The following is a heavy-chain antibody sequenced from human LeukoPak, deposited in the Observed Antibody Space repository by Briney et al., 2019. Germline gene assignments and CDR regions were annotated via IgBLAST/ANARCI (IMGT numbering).Heavy chain of an antibody. Sequence: SQTLSLTCTVSGGSISSGGYYWSWIRQHPGKGLEWIGYIYYSGSTYYNPSLKSRVTISVDTSKNQFPLKLSSVTAADTAVYYCARDVGYYDFWSGYRSLGWFDPWGQGTLVTVSS. CDR1: GGSISSGGYY. V-gene: IGHV4-31*03. D-gene: IGHD3-3*01. CDR3: ARDVGYYDFWSGYRSLGWFDP. CDR2: IYYSGST. J-gene: IGHJ5*02.